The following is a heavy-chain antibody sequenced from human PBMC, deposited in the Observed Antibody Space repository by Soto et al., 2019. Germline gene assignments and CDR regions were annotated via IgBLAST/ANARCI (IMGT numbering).Heavy chain of an antibody. D-gene: IGHD3-22*01. Sequence: QVQLVQSGAEVKKPGSSVKVSCKASGGTFSSYAISCVRQAPGQGLEWMGGIIPIFGTANYAQKFQGRVTITADESTSTAYMELSSLRSEDTAVYYCARGDYYYDSSGYYRPTLPDYWGQGTLVTVSS. J-gene: IGHJ4*02. CDR3: ARGDYYYDSSGYYRPTLPDY. CDR2: IIPIFGTA. V-gene: IGHV1-69*01. CDR1: GGTFSSYA.